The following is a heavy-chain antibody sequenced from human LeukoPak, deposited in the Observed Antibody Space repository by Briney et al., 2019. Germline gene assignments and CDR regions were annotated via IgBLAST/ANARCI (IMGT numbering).Heavy chain of an antibody. CDR2: IGGGADYT. CDR1: GFTFSSYA. V-gene: IGHV3-23*01. CDR3: AKDSVEGIVVVPAASISFDY. D-gene: IGHD2-2*01. J-gene: IGHJ4*02. Sequence: GGSLRLSCAASGFTFSSYAMAWVRQAPGKGLEWVSAIGGGADYTFYADSVTGRFTISRDNSKNTLYLQMNSLRAEDTAVYYCAKDSVEGIVVVPAASISFDYWGQGTLVTVSS.